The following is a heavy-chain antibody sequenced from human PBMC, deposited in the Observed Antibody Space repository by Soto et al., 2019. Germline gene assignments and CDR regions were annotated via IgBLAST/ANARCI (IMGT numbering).Heavy chain of an antibody. Sequence: QVQLVQSGAEVKKPGSSVKVSCKDSGGTFSTYSMFWVRQAPGQGLEWMGRIIPMLGVRNYAKRFQDRVTITADKSKATVHMELSSLRSEDTALYYCTIGSWSGEVFDIWGQGTMVTVSS. CDR2: IIPMLGVR. CDR3: TIGSWSGEVFDI. CDR1: GGTFSTYS. J-gene: IGHJ3*02. V-gene: IGHV1-69*02. D-gene: IGHD2-21*01.